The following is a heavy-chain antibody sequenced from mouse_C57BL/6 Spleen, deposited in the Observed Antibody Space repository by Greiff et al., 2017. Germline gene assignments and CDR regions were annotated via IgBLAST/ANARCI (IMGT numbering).Heavy chain of an antibody. D-gene: IGHD1-1*01. CDR2: IWSGGST. V-gene: IGHV2-2*01. J-gene: IGHJ4*01. Sequence: LQESGPGLVQPSQSLSITCTVSGFSLTSYGVHWVRQSPGKGLEWLGVIWSGGSTDYNAAFISRLSISKDNSKSQVFFKMNSLQADDTAVYYCARIPLITTVVATRDYYAMDYWGQGTSVTVSS. CDR1: GFSLTSYG. CDR3: ARIPLITTVVATRDYYAMDY.